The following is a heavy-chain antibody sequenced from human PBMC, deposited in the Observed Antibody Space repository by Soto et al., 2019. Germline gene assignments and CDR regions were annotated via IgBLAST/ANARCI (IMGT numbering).Heavy chain of an antibody. CDR3: ATNYDSSGHDY. J-gene: IGHJ4*02. CDR2: IYYSGST. Sequence: AETLSLTCPVSGGSIRSYYWSWIRQPPGKGLELIAYIYYSGSTNYNHSLKSRVTISVDTSKNQFSLKLSTVTAADTAVYYCATNYDSSGHDYWGQGTLVTVS. CDR1: GGSIRSYY. V-gene: IGHV4-59*01. D-gene: IGHD3-22*01.